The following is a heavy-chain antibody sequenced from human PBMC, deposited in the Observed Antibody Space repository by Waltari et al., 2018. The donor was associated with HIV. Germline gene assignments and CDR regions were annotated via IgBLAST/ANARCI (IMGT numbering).Heavy chain of an antibody. CDR1: GGSFSGYY. J-gene: IGHJ4*02. CDR3: ARDPPSSGLTYYFDY. V-gene: IGHV4-34*01. Sequence: QVQLQQWGAGLLKPSETLSLTCAVYGGSFSGYYWSWIRQPPGKGLEWIGEINHSGSTNYNPSLKSRVTISVDTSKNQFSLKLSSVTAADTAVYYCARDPPSSGLTYYFDYWGQGTLVTVSS. D-gene: IGHD6-19*01. CDR2: INHSGST.